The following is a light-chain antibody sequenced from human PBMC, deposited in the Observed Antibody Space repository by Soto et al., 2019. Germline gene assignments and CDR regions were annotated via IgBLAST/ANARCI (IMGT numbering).Light chain of an antibody. J-gene: IGLJ1*01. CDR2: EVS. CDR1: SSDVGGYNY. V-gene: IGLV2-14*01. Sequence: QSALTQPASVSGSPGQSITISCSGTSSDVGGYNYVSWYQHHPGKAPKLMIYEVSNRPSGVSNRFSGSKSGNTASLTISELQAEDEADYYCSSYTSSSTLVFGTGTKLTVL. CDR3: SSYTSSSTLV.